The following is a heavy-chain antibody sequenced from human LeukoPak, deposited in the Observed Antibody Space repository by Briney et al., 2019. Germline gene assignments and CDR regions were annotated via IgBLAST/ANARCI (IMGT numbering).Heavy chain of an antibody. V-gene: IGHV3-48*03. Sequence: GGSLRLSCAASGFTFSSYEMNWVRQAPGKGLEWVSYISSSGSTIYNADSVKGRFTISRDNSKNTLYLQMNSLRAEDTAVYYCARILDSAWGELGYWGQGTLVTVSS. CDR2: ISSSGSTI. CDR3: ARILDSAWGELGY. D-gene: IGHD6-19*01. CDR1: GFTFSSYE. J-gene: IGHJ4*02.